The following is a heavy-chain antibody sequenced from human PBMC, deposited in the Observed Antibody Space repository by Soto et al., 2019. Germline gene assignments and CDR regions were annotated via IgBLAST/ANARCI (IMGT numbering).Heavy chain of an antibody. CDR2: IYSGGRT. CDR1: GDSISSSSSY. D-gene: IGHD2-15*01. CDR3: ARRGLMLVHL. Sequence: QLQLQESGPGLVKPSETLSLTCTVSGDSISSSSSYWVWIRQPPGKGLEWIGSIYSGGRTYYNPSHQIRVTISVDTVNNLFSLNLRSVTTTDTATYYCARRGLMLVHLWGQGTMVTVSS. V-gene: IGHV4-39*01. J-gene: IGHJ3*01.